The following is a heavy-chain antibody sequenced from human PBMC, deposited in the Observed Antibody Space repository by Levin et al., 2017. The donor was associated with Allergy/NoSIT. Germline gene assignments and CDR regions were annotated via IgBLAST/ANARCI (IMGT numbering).Heavy chain of an antibody. CDR3: ARDLLYSSGYWNWYFDL. V-gene: IGHV3-66*01. D-gene: IGHD6-19*01. CDR2: IYSGGST. CDR1: GFTVSSNY. Sequence: HPGGSLRLSCAASGFTVSSNYMSWVRQAPGKGLEWVSVIYSGGSTYYADSVKGRFTISRDNSKNTLYLQMNSLRAEDTAVYYCARDLLYSSGYWNWYFDLWGRGTLVTVSS. J-gene: IGHJ2*01.